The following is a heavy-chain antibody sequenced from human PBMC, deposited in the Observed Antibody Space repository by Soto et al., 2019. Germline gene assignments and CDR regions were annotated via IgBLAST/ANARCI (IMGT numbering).Heavy chain of an antibody. J-gene: IGHJ4*02. CDR3: AKRRGDGGHFDY. CDR2: VSIGGST. CDR1: GFTFSSYA. Sequence: PGGSLRLSCAASGFTFSSYAMGWVRQGPGKGLEWVAVVSIGGSTHYADSVRGRFTISRDNSKNTLSRQMNSLTAEDTAVYFCAKRRGDGGHFDYWGQGALVTVSS. V-gene: IGHV3-23*01. D-gene: IGHD2-21*02.